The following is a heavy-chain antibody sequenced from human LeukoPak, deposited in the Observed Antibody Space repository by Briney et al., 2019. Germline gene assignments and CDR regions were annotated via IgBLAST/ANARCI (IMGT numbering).Heavy chain of an antibody. CDR1: GDSIRNDY. V-gene: IGHV4-59*01. CDR3: ARDSPPQYASSSAGFDY. CDR2: IYYRGNT. Sequence: SETLSLTCTVSGDSIRNDYWSWIRQPPGKGLEWIGDIYYRGNTNYNPSLKSRVIISIDTSKNQFSLKMSSVTAADTAVYFCARDSPPQYASSSAGFDYWGQGTLVTVSS. D-gene: IGHD6-6*01. J-gene: IGHJ4*02.